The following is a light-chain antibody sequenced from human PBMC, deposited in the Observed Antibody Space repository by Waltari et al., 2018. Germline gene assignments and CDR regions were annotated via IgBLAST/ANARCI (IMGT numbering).Light chain of an antibody. CDR1: HSNIVSHY. V-gene: IGLV1-47*01. CDR3: AAWDDSLSVVI. CDR2: RNN. Sequence: QSVMTQPPSASETPGQRVTIPCSGRHSNIVSHYVSWYQQFPGTAPKLLIQRNNQRPSGVPDRFSGSKSGTSASLAISGLRSEDEAEYYCAAWDDSLSVVIFGGGTKLTVL. J-gene: IGLJ2*01.